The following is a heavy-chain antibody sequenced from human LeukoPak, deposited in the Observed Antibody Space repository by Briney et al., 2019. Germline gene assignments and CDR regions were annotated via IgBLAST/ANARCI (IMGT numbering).Heavy chain of an antibody. Sequence: GGSLRLSCAASGFTFSSYAMSWVRQAPGKGLEWVSAISGSGGSTYYADSVKGRFTISRDNSKNTLYLQMNNLRAEDTAVYYCAKAGCSSTSCYAGFDYWGQGTLVTVSS. V-gene: IGHV3-23*01. D-gene: IGHD2-2*01. CDR3: AKAGCSSTSCYAGFDY. J-gene: IGHJ4*02. CDR1: GFTFSSYA. CDR2: ISGSGGST.